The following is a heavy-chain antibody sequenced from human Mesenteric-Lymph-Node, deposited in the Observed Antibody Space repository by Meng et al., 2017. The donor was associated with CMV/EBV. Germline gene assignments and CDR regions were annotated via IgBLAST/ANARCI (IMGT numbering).Heavy chain of an antibody. CDR3: ARGAIRIHSSSWYFDY. CDR1: GYTFTSYY. J-gene: IGHJ4*02. V-gene: IGHV1-46*01. Sequence: SGYTFTSYYMHWVRQAPGQGLEWMGIINPSGGSTSYAQKFQGRVTTTRDTSTSTVYMELSSLRSEDTAVYYCARGAIRIHSSSWYFDYWGQGTLVTVSS. CDR2: INPSGGST. D-gene: IGHD6-13*01.